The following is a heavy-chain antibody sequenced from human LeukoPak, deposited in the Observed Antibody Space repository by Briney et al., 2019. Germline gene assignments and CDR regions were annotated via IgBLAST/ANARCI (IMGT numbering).Heavy chain of an antibody. CDR2: ISGSGGST. V-gene: IGHV3-23*01. Sequence: GGSLRLSCAASGFTFSSYAMSWVHQAPGKGLEWVSAISGSGGSTYYADSVKGRFTISRDNSKNTLYLQMNSLRAEDTAVYYCAKDHLRAVAGIDWFDPWGQGTLVTVSS. CDR1: GFTFSSYA. D-gene: IGHD6-19*01. CDR3: AKDHLRAVAGIDWFDP. J-gene: IGHJ5*02.